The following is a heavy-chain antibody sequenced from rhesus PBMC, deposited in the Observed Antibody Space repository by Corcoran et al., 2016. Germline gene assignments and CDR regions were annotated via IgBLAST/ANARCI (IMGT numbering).Heavy chain of an antibody. CDR2: IYGSSTST. D-gene: IGHD6-13*01. J-gene: IGHJ6*01. V-gene: IGHV4S10*01. Sequence: QVQLQESGPGVVKPSETLSLTCAVSGGSISANYRWGWFRQPPGKGLGWIGNIYGSSTSTNYNPSLKSRVTISKDTSKNQFSLKLSSVTAADTAVYYCARERSSWSYGLDSWGQGVVVTVSS. CDR1: GGSISANYR. CDR3: ARERSSWSYGLDS.